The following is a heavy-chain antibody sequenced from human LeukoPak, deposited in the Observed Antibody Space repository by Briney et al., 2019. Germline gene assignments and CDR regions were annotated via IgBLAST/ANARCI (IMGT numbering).Heavy chain of an antibody. Sequence: PGRSLRLSCAASGCTFSSYAMHWVRQAPGKGLEWVAVISYDGSNKYYADSVKGRFTISRDNSKNTLYLQMNSLRAEDTAVYYCARIGDFWSGYDFDYWGQGTLVTVSS. V-gene: IGHV3-30-3*01. CDR1: GCTFSSYA. CDR2: ISYDGSNK. J-gene: IGHJ4*02. CDR3: ARIGDFWSGYDFDY. D-gene: IGHD3-3*01.